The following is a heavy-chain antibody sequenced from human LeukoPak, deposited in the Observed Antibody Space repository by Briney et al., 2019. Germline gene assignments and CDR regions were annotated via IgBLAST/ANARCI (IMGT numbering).Heavy chain of an antibody. CDR2: INDLGGYT. CDR1: EFTFSDYS. J-gene: IGHJ4*02. CDR3: ARAGDRGILVADFFDY. V-gene: IGHV3-23*01. Sequence: GGSLRLSCAASEFTFSDYSMAWVRQAPGKGLEWVSVINDLGGYTQYAASVKGRFTISRDNSKNTLYLQMNSLRAEDTAVYYCARAGDRGILVADFFDYWGQGTLVTVSS. D-gene: IGHD2-8*02.